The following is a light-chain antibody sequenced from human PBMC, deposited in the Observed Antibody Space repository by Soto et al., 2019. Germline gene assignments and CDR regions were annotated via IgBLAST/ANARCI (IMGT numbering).Light chain of an antibody. CDR2: RAS. V-gene: IGKV3-20*01. CDR1: QSVSSN. J-gene: IGKJ4*01. CDR3: QQYGSSPLT. Sequence: IVLTQSPATLSLSPGERATLSCRASQSVSSNLAWYQQKPGQAPKVLSYRASIRATGIPDRFTGSGSGTEFTLTISRLEPEDFAVYYCQQYGSSPLTFGGGTKVDI.